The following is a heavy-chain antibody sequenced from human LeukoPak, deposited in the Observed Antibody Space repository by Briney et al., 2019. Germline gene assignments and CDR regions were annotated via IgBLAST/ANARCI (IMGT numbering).Heavy chain of an antibody. CDR2: IGFDGSKI. D-gene: IGHD3-22*01. Sequence: GGSLRLSCAASGFTFSSYGMQWVRQAPGKGLEWVAFIGFDGSKIYYADSVKGRFTISRDNSKNTVYLQMNSLRVEDTAVYYCAKDRWYYDSSGTYWGQGTLVTVSS. J-gene: IGHJ4*02. CDR1: GFTFSSYG. V-gene: IGHV3-30*02. CDR3: AKDRWYYDSSGTY.